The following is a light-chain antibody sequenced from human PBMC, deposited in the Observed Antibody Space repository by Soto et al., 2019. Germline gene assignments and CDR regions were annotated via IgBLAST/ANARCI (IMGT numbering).Light chain of an antibody. Sequence: QTVVTQPASVSGSPGQSITISCTGTSSDVGGYNYVSWYQQHPGKAPKLMIYDVSNRPSGVSNRFSGSKSGNTASLTISGLQAEDEADYYCSSYTSSSTHWVFGGGTKVTVL. J-gene: IGLJ3*02. CDR3: SSYTSSSTHWV. V-gene: IGLV2-14*01. CDR2: DVS. CDR1: SSDVGGYNY.